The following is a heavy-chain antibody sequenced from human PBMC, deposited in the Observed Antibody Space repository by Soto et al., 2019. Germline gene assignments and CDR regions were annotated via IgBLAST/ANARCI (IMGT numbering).Heavy chain of an antibody. V-gene: IGHV4-4*02. J-gene: IGHJ4*02. D-gene: IGHD3-22*01. CDR2: IYHSGST. CDR1: GGSISSSNW. CDR3: ARWDYDSSGYYGFDY. Sequence: QVQLQESGPGLVKPSGTLSLTCAVSGGSISSSNWWSWVRQPPGKGLGWSGEIYHSGSTNYNPSRKSLVTISVDKSKNQFSLKLSSVTAADTAVYYCARWDYDSSGYYGFDYWGQGTLVTVSS.